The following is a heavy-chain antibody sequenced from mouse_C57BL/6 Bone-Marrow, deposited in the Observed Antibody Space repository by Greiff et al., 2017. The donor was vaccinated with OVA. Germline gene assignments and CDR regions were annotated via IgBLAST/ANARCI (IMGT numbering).Heavy chain of an antibody. J-gene: IGHJ2*01. D-gene: IGHD1-1*01. CDR1: GYTFTSYW. Sequence: VQLQQPGAELVKPGASVKMSCKASGYTFTSYWITWVKQRPGQGLEWIGDIYPGSGSTNYNEKFKSKATLTVDTSSSTAYMQLSSLTSEDSAVYYCARYFITTVVARFDYWGQGTTLTVSS. CDR2: IYPGSGST. CDR3: ARYFITTVVARFDY. V-gene: IGHV1-55*01.